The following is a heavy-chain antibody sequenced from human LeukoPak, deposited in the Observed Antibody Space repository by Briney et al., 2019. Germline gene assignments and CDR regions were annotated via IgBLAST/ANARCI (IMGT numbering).Heavy chain of an antibody. Sequence: EASVKVSCKASGYTFTGYYMHWVRQAPGQGLEWMGWINPNSGGTNYAQKFQGRVTMTRDTSISTAYMELSRLRSDDTAVYYCARAPGDSIAAAGKRVIWFDPWGRGTLVTVSS. J-gene: IGHJ5*02. V-gene: IGHV1-2*02. D-gene: IGHD6-13*01. CDR3: ARAPGDSIAAAGKRVIWFDP. CDR2: INPNSGGT. CDR1: GYTFTGYY.